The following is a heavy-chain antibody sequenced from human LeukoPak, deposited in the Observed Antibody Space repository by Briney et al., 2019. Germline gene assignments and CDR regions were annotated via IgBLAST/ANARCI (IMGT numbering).Heavy chain of an antibody. CDR2: ISRSSTYI. Sequence: GGSLRLSCTASGFTFSSYSMNWVRQAPGKGLEWVSSISRSSTYIYYADSVKGRFTISRDNAKNSLYLQINSLKTEDTARYYCTTDLYWGQGTLLTVSS. CDR1: GFTFSSYS. V-gene: IGHV3-21*04. J-gene: IGHJ4*02. CDR3: TTDLY.